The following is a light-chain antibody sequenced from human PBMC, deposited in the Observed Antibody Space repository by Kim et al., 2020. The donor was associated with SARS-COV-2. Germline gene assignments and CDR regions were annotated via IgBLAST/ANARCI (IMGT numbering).Light chain of an antibody. J-gene: IGLJ3*02. CDR1: SLRRDY. Sequence: SSELTQDPAVSVALGQTVRITCQGDSLRRDYASWYQQKPGQAPVLVIYGKNNRPSGITDRFSGSSSGNTASLTITGAQAEDEADYYSNSRDSSGNHLVFG. CDR3: NSRDSSGNHLV. CDR2: GKN. V-gene: IGLV3-19*01.